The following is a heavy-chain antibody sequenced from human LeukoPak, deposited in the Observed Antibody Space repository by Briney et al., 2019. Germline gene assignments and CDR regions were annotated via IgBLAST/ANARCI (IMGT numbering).Heavy chain of an antibody. D-gene: IGHD3-10*01. Sequence: ASVKVSCKASGYTFTSYAMNWVRQAPGQGLEWMGWISTNTGNPTYAQGFTGRFVFSLDTSVSTAYLQISSLKAEDTAVYYCARVGYYGSGSYYTDVGFDYWGQGTLVTVSS. CDR3: ARVGYYGSGSYYTDVGFDY. V-gene: IGHV7-4-1*02. J-gene: IGHJ4*02. CDR2: ISTNTGNP. CDR1: GYTFTSYA.